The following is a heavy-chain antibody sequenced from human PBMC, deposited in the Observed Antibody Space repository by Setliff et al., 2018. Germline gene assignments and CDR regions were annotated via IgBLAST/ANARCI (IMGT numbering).Heavy chain of an antibody. V-gene: IGHV4-4*08. Sequence: PSETLSLTCSVSTASMTYYYWSWIRQPPGKGLEWIGRIYTTWSTNYNPSLKSRVTISLDTSKSHVSLKLSSVTAADTAVYYCARAHTWSLPNDNSGYPGWFDPWGQGTLVTVSS. CDR3: ARAHTWSLPNDNSGYPGWFDP. CDR2: IYTTWST. J-gene: IGHJ5*02. CDR1: TASMTYYY. D-gene: IGHD3-22*01.